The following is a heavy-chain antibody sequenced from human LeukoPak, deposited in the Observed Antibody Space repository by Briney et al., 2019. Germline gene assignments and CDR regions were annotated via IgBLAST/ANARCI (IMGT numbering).Heavy chain of an antibody. Sequence: GGSLRLSCAASGFTVSSSYMSWVRQAPGKGLEWVSVIYSGGSTYYADSVKGRLTISRDNSKNTLSLQMNSLRAEDTAVYYCASVSYYYDSSGYYGMDVWGQGITVTVSS. J-gene: IGHJ6*02. V-gene: IGHV3-66*01. D-gene: IGHD3-22*01. CDR1: GFTVSSSY. CDR2: IYSGGST. CDR3: ASVSYYYDSSGYYGMDV.